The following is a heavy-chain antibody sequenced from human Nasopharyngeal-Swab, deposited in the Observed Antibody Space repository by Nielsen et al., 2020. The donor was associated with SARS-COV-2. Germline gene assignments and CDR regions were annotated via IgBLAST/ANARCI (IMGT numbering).Heavy chain of an antibody. V-gene: IGHV3-20*01. J-gene: IGHJ6*02. CDR3: ARDRTARPVGHYHYAMDV. Sequence: GGSLRLSCAASGFTFDDYGMSWVRQVPGKGLEWVSVINWNGGSTGYADSLKGRFTISRDNANNSLYLQMNSLRAEDTALYHCARDRTARPVGHYHYAMDVWGQGTTVTVSS. CDR2: INWNGGST. CDR1: GFTFDDYG. D-gene: IGHD2-21*02.